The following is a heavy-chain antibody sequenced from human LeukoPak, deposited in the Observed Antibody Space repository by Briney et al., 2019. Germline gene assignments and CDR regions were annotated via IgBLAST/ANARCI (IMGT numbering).Heavy chain of an antibody. CDR1: GGTFSSYA. Sequence: ASVTVSCTASGGTFSSYAIRWVRQAPGQGLEWMGGIIPIFGTANYAQKFQGRVTITADKSTSTAYMELSSLRSEDTAVYYCATPRYCSSTSCYALMDWGQGTLVTVSS. CDR3: ATPRYCSSTSCYALMD. CDR2: IIPIFGTA. D-gene: IGHD2-2*01. J-gene: IGHJ4*02. V-gene: IGHV1-69*06.